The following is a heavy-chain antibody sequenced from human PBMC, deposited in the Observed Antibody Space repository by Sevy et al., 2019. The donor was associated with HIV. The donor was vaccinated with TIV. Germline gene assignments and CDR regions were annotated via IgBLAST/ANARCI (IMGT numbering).Heavy chain of an antibody. J-gene: IGHJ5*02. D-gene: IGHD1-7*01. Sequence: ASVKVSCKAYGYNFIYYAIHWVRQAPGQRPEWMGWVTTGAGHTKYSQRFQGRVTMTRDTSASTAYMELTNLTSQDTAVYFCARDGTTVGTPGNWFDPWGQGTLVTVSS. CDR2: VTTGAGHT. CDR3: ARDGTTVGTPGNWFDP. CDR1: GYNFIYYA. V-gene: IGHV1-3*04.